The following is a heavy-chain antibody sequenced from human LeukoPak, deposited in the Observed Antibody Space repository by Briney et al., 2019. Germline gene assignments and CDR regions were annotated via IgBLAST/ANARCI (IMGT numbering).Heavy chain of an antibody. J-gene: IGHJ6*02. Sequence: ASVTVSCKASGYTFTGYYMHWVRQAPGQGLEWMGWINPNSGGTNYAQKFQGRVTMTRDTSISTAYMELSRLRSDDTAVYYCARGADGGKPRPMDVWGQGTTVTVSS. CDR2: INPNSGGT. D-gene: IGHD4-23*01. V-gene: IGHV1-2*02. CDR3: ARGADGGKPRPMDV. CDR1: GYTFTGYY.